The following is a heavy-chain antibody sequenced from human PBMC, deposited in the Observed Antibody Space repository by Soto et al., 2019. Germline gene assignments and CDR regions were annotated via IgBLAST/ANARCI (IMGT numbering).Heavy chain of an antibody. V-gene: IGHV1-18*01. J-gene: IGHJ4*02. CDR3: ARTLNEWLLGLD. CDR2: ISAYNGNT. Sequence: QVKLVQSGAEVKKPGASVKVSCKVSGYTFTSYGISWVRKAPGQGLEWMGWISAYNGNTNYAQKFQGRVTMTTDTSTSTAYMELRSLRSDDTAVYYCARTLNEWLLGLDWGQGTLVTVSS. D-gene: IGHD3-3*01. CDR1: GYTFTSYG.